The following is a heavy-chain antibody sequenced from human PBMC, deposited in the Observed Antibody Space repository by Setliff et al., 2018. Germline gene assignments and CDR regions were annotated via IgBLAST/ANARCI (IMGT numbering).Heavy chain of an antibody. V-gene: IGHV1-18*01. CDR3: SSFGLYYDAVYGGGNYYIYGMDV. D-gene: IGHD3-16*01. J-gene: IGHJ6*02. Sequence: ASVKVSCKDSGYTLTSYDISWVRQAPGQGREWMGWISGYNGNTKYAQKVQGRVTMTTDTSTGTIYMELRSLTADDTAVYYCSSFGLYYDAVYGGGNYYIYGMDVWGQGTTVTVSS. CDR2: ISGYNGNT. CDR1: GYTLTSYD.